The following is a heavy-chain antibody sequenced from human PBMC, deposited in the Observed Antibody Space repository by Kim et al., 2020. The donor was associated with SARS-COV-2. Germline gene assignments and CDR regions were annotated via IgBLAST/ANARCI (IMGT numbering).Heavy chain of an antibody. CDR3: ARGGPFMGRYYDFWSGPTPMWYFDY. CDR1: GGSFSGYY. CDR2: INHSGST. J-gene: IGHJ4*02. D-gene: IGHD3-3*01. V-gene: IGHV4-34*01. Sequence: SETLSLTCAVYGGSFSGYYWSWIRQPPGKGLEWIGEINHSGSTNYNPSLKSRVTISVDTSKNQFSLKLSSVTAADTAVYYCARGGPFMGRYYDFWSGPTPMWYFDYWGQGTLVTVSS.